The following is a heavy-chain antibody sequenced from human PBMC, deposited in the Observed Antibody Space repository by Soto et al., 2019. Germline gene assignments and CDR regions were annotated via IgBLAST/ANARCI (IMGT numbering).Heavy chain of an antibody. Sequence: QVQLQESGPGLVKPSQTLSLTCTVSNGSISSGGYHWSWIRQHPGKGLEWIGFIHSSGSTYYNPSLKSRIAISFDTSQKPFYLKLSSVTAADTAVYYCARGRPGVTTGPLLFPLEFWGQGTLVTVSS. CDR3: ARGRPGVTTGPLLFPLEF. J-gene: IGHJ4*02. V-gene: IGHV4-31*03. D-gene: IGHD4-17*01. CDR1: NGSISSGGYH. CDR2: IHSSGST.